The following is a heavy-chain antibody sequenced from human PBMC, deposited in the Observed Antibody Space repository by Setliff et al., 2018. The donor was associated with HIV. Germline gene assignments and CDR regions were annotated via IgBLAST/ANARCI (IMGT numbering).Heavy chain of an antibody. D-gene: IGHD2-15*01. CDR1: GGSISSYF. V-gene: IGHV4-59*01. CDR2: IYHYGSP. Sequence: PSETLSLTCTVSGGSISSYFWTWIRQSPEKGLEWIGYIYHYGSPNHNPSLQSRVTLSVDTSKNQFSLTLTSVTAADTAVYYCARGGRSDGYHIASWGQGILVTVSS. CDR3: ARGGRSDGYHIAS. J-gene: IGHJ4*02.